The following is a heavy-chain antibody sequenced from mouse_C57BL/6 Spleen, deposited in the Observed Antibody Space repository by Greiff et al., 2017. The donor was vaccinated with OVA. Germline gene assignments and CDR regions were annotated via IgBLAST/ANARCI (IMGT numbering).Heavy chain of an antibody. V-gene: IGHV5-16*01. Sequence: EVMLVESEGGLVQPGSSMKLSCTASGFTFSDYYMAWVRQVPEKGLEWVANINYDGSSTYYLDSLKSRFIISRDNAKNILYLQMSSLKSEDTATYYCAREGELGLFDYWGKGTTLTVSS. CDR3: AREGELGLFDY. D-gene: IGHD4-1*01. J-gene: IGHJ2*01. CDR1: GFTFSDYY. CDR2: INYDGSST.